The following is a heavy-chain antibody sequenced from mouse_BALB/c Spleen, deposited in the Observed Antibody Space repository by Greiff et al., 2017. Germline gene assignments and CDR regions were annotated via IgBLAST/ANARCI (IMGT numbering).Heavy chain of an antibody. V-gene: IGHV10-1*02. CDR2: IRSKSNNYAT. Sequence: EVQVVESGGGLVQPKGSLKLSCAASGFTFNTYAMNWVRQAPGKGLEWVARIRSKSNNYATYYADSVKDRFTISRDDSQSMLYLQMNNLKTEDTAMYYCVRHFYYGNYFDYWGQGTTLTVSS. D-gene: IGHD2-1*01. CDR1: GFTFNTYA. CDR3: VRHFYYGNYFDY. J-gene: IGHJ2*01.